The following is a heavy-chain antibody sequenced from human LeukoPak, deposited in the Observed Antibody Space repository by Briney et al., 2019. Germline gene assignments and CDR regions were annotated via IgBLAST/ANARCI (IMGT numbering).Heavy chain of an antibody. V-gene: IGHV1-8*03. CDR2: MNPNSGNT. CDR1: GYTFTSYD. Sequence: ASVKVSCKASGYTFTSYDINWVRQAAGQGLEWMGWMNPNSGNTGYAQKFQGRVTITRNTSISTAYMELSSLRSEDTAVYYCARDPSGSDRDAFDIWGQGTMVTVSS. J-gene: IGHJ3*02. D-gene: IGHD6-19*01. CDR3: ARDPSGSDRDAFDI.